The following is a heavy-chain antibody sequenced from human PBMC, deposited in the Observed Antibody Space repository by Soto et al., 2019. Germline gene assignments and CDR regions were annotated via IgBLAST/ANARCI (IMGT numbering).Heavy chain of an antibody. D-gene: IGHD1-26*01. CDR3: AKDRIGMIPINWFDP. CDR2: ISGSGGST. Sequence: GGSLRLSCAASGFTFSSYAMSWVRQAPGKGLEWVSAISGSGGSTYYAGSVKGRFTISRDNSKNTLYLQMNSLRAEDTAVYYCAKDRIGMIPINWFDPWGQGTLVTVSS. J-gene: IGHJ5*02. V-gene: IGHV3-23*01. CDR1: GFTFSSYA.